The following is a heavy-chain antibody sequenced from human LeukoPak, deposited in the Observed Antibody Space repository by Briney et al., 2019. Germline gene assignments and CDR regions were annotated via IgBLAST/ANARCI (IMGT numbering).Heavy chain of an antibody. Sequence: PGGSLRLSCAASGFTFSGYPIHWVRQAPGKGLEWVAVISYDGSNKYYADSVKGRFTISRDNSKNTLYLQINSLKIEDTAMYYCFTSITDYWGQGTLVTVSS. J-gene: IGHJ4*02. D-gene: IGHD2-21*01. V-gene: IGHV3-30-3*01. CDR2: ISYDGSNK. CDR1: GFTFSGYP. CDR3: FTSITDY.